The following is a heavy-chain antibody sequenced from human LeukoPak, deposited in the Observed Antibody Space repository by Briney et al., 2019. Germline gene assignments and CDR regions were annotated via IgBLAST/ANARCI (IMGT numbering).Heavy chain of an antibody. CDR2: IRYDGSNK. CDR3: AKSVGSAKAFDI. J-gene: IGHJ3*02. CDR1: GFTFSSYD. V-gene: IGHV3-30*02. Sequence: PGGSLRLSCAASGFTFSSYDMHWVRQAPGKGLEWVAFIRYDGSNKYYADSVKGRFTISRDNSKNTLYLQMNSLRAEDTAVYYCAKSVGSAKAFDIWGQGTMVTVSS. D-gene: IGHD3-10*01.